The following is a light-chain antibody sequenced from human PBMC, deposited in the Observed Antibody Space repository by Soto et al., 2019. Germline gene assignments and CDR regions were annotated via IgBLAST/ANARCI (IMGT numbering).Light chain of an antibody. CDR2: AAS. V-gene: IGKV1-9*01. Sequence: DIQLTQSPSFLSASVGDRVTITCRASQGISSYLAWYQQKPGKAPKLLIYAASTLQSGVPSRFSGSGSGTEFTLTISSLQPEDFAVYYCQQRSNWPPEFTFGPGTKVDIK. CDR1: QGISSY. CDR3: QQRSNWPPEFT. J-gene: IGKJ3*01.